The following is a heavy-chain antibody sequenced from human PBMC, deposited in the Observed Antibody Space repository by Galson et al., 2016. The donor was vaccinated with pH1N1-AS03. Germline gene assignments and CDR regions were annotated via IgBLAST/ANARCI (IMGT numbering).Heavy chain of an antibody. J-gene: IGHJ4*02. CDR1: AGTFATFA. CDR3: ARGRYRDTSTDFYESAY. D-gene: IGHD2/OR15-2a*01. CDR2: VIPLSGTT. Sequence: SVKVSCKASAGTFATFAVSWVRQARGQGLEWMGGVIPLSGTTNYAQQFQGRVTITADDSTGTAYMELSSLRSDEPAVYYCARGRYRDTSTDFYESAYWGRGTLVTVSS. V-gene: IGHV1-69*13.